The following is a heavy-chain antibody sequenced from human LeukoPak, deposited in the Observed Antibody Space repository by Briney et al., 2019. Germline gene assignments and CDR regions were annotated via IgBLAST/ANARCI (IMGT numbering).Heavy chain of an antibody. V-gene: IGHV4-31*03. CDR2: IYYSGST. CDR1: GGSISSGGYY. J-gene: IGHJ6*02. CDR3: ARSRVVRGVLHGMDV. D-gene: IGHD3-10*01. Sequence: SETLSLTCTVSGGSISSGGYYWSWIRQHPGKGLEWIGYIYYSGSTYYNPSLKSRVTISVDTSKNQFSLKLSSVTAADTAVYYCARSRVVRGVLHGMDVWGQGTTVTVSS.